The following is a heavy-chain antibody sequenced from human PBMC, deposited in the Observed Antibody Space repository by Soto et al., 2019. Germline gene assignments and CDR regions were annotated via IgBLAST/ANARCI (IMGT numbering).Heavy chain of an antibody. CDR2: IWYDGSNK. CDR3: ARENLKQLLGGMDV. V-gene: IGHV3-33*01. CDR1: GFTFSSYG. J-gene: IGHJ6*02. Sequence: GGSLRLSCAASGFTFSSYGMHWVRQAPGKGLEWVAVIWYDGSNKYYADSVKGRFTISRDNSKNTLYLQMNSLRAEDTAVYYCARENLKQLLGGMDVWGQGTTVTVSS. D-gene: IGHD2-2*01.